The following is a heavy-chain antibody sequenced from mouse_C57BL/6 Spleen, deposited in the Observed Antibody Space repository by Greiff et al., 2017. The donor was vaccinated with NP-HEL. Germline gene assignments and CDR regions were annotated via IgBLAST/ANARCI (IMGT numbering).Heavy chain of an antibody. Sequence: VHLVESGAELVKPGASVKMSCKASGYTFTTYPIEWMKQNHGKSLEWIGNFHPYNDDTKYNEKFKGKATLTVEKSSSTVYLELSRLTSDDSAGYYGAITTGPPYYAMDYWGQGTSVTVAS. CDR3: AITTGPPYYAMDY. CDR1: GYTFTTYP. J-gene: IGHJ4*01. V-gene: IGHV1-47*01. D-gene: IGHD1-1*01. CDR2: FHPYNDDT.